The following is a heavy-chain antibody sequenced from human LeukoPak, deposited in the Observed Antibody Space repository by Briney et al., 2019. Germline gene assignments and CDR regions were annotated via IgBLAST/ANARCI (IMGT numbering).Heavy chain of an antibody. CDR1: GFTFSNYE. CDR2: ISSSGSII. CDR3: ARGVVMEV. Sequence: GGSLRLSCAASGFTFSNYELNWVRQAPGKGLEWVSYISSSGSIIYYADSVKGRFTISRDDAKNSLYLRMNSLRAEDTAVYYCARGVVMEVWGKGTTVTVSS. J-gene: IGHJ6*04. V-gene: IGHV3-48*03. D-gene: IGHD2-15*01.